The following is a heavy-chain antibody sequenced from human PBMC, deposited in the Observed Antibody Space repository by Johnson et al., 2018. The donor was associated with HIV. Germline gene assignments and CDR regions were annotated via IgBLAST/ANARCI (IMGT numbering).Heavy chain of an antibody. CDR2: ISSDDTT. V-gene: IGHV3-66*01. CDR1: GFTVNSNY. CDR3: ARVRWLQLGAFDI. Sequence: VQLVESGGGVVRPGGSLRLSCAASGFTVNSNYMTWVRQAPGKGLEWVSLISSDDTTYYADSVKGRFTISRDNAKNTLYLQMNSLRAEDTAVYYCARVRWLQLGAFDIWGQGTMVTVSS. D-gene: IGHD5-24*01. J-gene: IGHJ3*02.